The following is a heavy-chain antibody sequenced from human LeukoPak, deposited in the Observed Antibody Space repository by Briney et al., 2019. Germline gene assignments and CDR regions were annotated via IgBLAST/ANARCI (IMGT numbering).Heavy chain of an antibody. J-gene: IGHJ5*02. CDR3: ASGGYCSSTSCYPTWFDP. D-gene: IGHD2-2*01. CDR2: VSYTGST. CDR1: GGSITSYY. Sequence: SETLSLTCTVSGGSITSYYWSWIRQPPGKGLEWIGYVSYTGSTNYNPSLQSRVTMSIDTSKNRFSLKLSSVTAADTAVYYCASGGYCSSTSCYPTWFDPWGQGTLVTVSS. V-gene: IGHV4-59*01.